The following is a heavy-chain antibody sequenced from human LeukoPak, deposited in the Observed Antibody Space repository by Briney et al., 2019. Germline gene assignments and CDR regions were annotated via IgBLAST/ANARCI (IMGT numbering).Heavy chain of an antibody. Sequence: GGSLRLSCAASGFTFSSYAMSWVRQAPGKGLERVSAISGSGGSTYYADSVKGRFTISRDNSKNTLYLQMNSLRAEDTAVYYCAKTRAPMVRGGEGLDYWGQGTLVTVSS. J-gene: IGHJ4*02. V-gene: IGHV3-23*01. CDR1: GFTFSSYA. D-gene: IGHD3-10*01. CDR2: ISGSGGST. CDR3: AKTRAPMVRGGEGLDY.